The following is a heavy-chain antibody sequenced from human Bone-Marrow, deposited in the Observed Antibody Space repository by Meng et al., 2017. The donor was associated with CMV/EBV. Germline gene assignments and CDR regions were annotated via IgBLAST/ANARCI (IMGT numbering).Heavy chain of an antibody. J-gene: IGHJ4*02. CDR3: ATARPGGWYFSH. Sequence: ASVKVSCKASGYTFTSYDINWVRQAPGKGLEWMGGFDPEDGETIYAQKFRGRVTMTEDTSTDTAYMELSSLRSEDTAVYYCATARPGGWYFSHWGQGTLVTVSS. CDR2: FDPEDGET. CDR1: GYTFTSYD. V-gene: IGHV1-24*01. D-gene: IGHD6-19*01.